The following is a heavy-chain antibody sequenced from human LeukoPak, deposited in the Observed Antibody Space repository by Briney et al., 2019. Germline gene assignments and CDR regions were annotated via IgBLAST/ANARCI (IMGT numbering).Heavy chain of an antibody. D-gene: IGHD3-22*01. Sequence: GASVKVSCKASGYTLTSYYMHWVRQAPGQGLEWVGIINPSSGSTSYAQKFQGRVTMTSDTSTSTVYMELSSLRTDDTAVYYCAKIQNYYDSSGYYNYYFDYWGQGTLVTVSS. CDR1: GYTLTSYY. CDR2: INPSSGST. V-gene: IGHV1-46*01. CDR3: AKIQNYYDSSGYYNYYFDY. J-gene: IGHJ4*02.